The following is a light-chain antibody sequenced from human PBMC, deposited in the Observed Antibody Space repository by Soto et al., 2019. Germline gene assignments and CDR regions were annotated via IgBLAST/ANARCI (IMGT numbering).Light chain of an antibody. V-gene: IGKV3-20*01. CDR1: QSVGSVY. J-gene: IGKJ1*01. Sequence: IVWTHSPKTVSLSPGERAPLSCRASQSVGSVYLAWYQQKPGQAPRLLIHGASNRASGIPDRFSGSGSGTDFTLTICSLQPDDFATYYCQQYNSYWTFAQGTNVDIK. CDR2: GAS. CDR3: QQYNSYWT.